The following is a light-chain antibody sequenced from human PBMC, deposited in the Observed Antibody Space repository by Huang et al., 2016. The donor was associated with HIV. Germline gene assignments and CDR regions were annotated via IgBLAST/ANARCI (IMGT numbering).Light chain of an antibody. V-gene: IGKV1-33*01. J-gene: IGKJ5*01. CDR3: QQYDNVPIT. CDR1: QDISTY. Sequence: DIQMTQSPSSLSASVGDRVTITCQASQDISTYLNWYQQKPGKAPKVLIYAASNLETGVPSRFSGTGSGTSFSFTISLLQPEDVSTYYCQQYDNVPITFGQGTRLDI. CDR2: AAS.